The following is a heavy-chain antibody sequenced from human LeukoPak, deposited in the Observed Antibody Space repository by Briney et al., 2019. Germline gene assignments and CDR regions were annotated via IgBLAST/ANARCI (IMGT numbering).Heavy chain of an antibody. CDR3: AGDILTGYNDY. D-gene: IGHD3-9*01. V-gene: IGHV3-74*01. CDR2: INSDGSST. J-gene: IGHJ4*02. Sequence: GGSLRLSCAASGFTFSSYWMHWVRQAPGKGLVWVSRINSDGSSTSYADSVKGRFTISRDNAKNTLYLQMNSLRAEDTAVYYCAGDILTGYNDYWGQGTLVTVSS. CDR1: GFTFSSYW.